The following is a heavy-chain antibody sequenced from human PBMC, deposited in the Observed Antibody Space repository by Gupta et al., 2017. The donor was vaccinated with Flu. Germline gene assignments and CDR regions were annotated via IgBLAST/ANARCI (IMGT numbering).Heavy chain of an antibody. CDR3: ARRREDVTGYHYFDY. CDR1: GCSISSGTNY. CDR2: IVYSGST. Sequence: QVQLQEARPVLVKPLEILSLTCSVSGCSISSGTNYWDWIRQSPGRGLEWIGNIVYSGSTTYNPSLRSRVVMSVNTTKNQFFQKLASVTAANTAVYYCARRREDVTGYHYFDYWGQGTPVTVSS. D-gene: IGHD3-9*01. V-gene: IGHV4-39*07. J-gene: IGHJ4*02.